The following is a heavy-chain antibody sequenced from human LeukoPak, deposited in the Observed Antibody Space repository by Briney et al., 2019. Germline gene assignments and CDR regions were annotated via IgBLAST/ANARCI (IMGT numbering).Heavy chain of an antibody. D-gene: IGHD6-13*01. Sequence: SQTLSLTSAISADSVSSNSAAWYWIRQSPSRGLEWLGRTYYRSKWYNDYAVSVKSRITINPDTSKNQFSLQLNSVTPEDTAVHYCARGRAAGTGPFDYWGQGTLVTVSS. J-gene: IGHJ4*02. CDR2: TYYRSKWYN. V-gene: IGHV6-1*01. CDR3: ARGRAAGTGPFDY. CDR1: ADSVSSNSAA.